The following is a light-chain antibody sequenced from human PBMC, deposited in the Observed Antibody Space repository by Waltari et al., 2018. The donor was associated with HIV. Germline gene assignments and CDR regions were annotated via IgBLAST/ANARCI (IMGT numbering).Light chain of an antibody. CDR2: STN. V-gene: IGLV8-61*01. Sequence: QTVVTQEPSFSVSPGGTVTLTCGLSPGPVSTSYYPSWYQQTPGQAPRTLIHSTNTRSSGFPGRFSGSIVGNKAALTITGAQSDDESDYYCVLYMGSGLWVFGGGTKLTVL. J-gene: IGLJ3*02. CDR1: PGPVSTSYY. CDR3: VLYMGSGLWV.